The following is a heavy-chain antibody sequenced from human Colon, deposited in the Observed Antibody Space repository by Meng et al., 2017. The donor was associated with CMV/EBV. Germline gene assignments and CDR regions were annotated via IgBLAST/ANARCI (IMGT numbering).Heavy chain of an antibody. CDR3: ARRHFSGWYYFDS. V-gene: IGHV6-1*01. J-gene: IGHJ4*02. Sequence: LRLSCAISGDSVSRDSVGWNWIRQSQSRGLEWLGRTYYRSRWLYDYAPSVRSRIRIDADTSRNEVSLRLESVTAEDTAVYYCARRHFSGWYYFDSWGQGTLVTVSS. CDR1: GDSVSRDSVG. CDR2: TYYRSRWLY. D-gene: IGHD6-19*01.